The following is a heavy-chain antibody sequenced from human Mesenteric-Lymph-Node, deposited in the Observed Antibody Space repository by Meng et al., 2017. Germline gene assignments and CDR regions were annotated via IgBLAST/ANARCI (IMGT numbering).Heavy chain of an antibody. J-gene: IGHJ4*02. D-gene: IGHD4-17*01. CDR2: ISGSETNT. Sequence: GESLKISCAASGFTFSSYAMSWVRQAPGKGLEWVSTISGSETNTYYADSVKGRFTISRDNAKNSLYLQMNSLRAEDTAVYYCAREGRGDYGDYTDYWGQGTLVTFSS. CDR3: AREGRGDYGDYTDY. V-gene: IGHV3-23*01. CDR1: GFTFSSYA.